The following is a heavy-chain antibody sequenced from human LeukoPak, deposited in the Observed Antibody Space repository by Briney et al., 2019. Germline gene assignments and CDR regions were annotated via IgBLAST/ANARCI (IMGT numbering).Heavy chain of an antibody. J-gene: IGHJ4*02. CDR1: GFTFDEHD. Sequence: GGSLRLSCAASGFTFDEHDMYWVRQVPGKGLEWVCLISKDGGNKHYADSVKGRFSISRDNNRNSLSLQMNSPRSEDTALYFCAKRSGAPNNFDYWGQGALVTVSS. CDR3: AKRSGAPNNFDY. CDR2: ISKDGGNK. D-gene: IGHD1-1*01. V-gene: IGHV3-43*02.